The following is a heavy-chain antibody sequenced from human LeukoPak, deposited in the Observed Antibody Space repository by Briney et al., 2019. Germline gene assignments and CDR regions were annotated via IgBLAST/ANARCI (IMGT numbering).Heavy chain of an antibody. CDR1: GGSIRSYY. Sequence: PSETLSLTCTVSGGSIRSYYWSWIRQPPGKGLEWIGYIYYSGSTNYNPSLKSRVTISVDTSKNQFSLKLSSVTAADTAVYYCARDQVVVAPAAQGDYYYYYGMDVWGQGTTVTVSS. D-gene: IGHD2-2*01. CDR3: ARDQVVVAPAAQGDYYYYYGMDV. V-gene: IGHV4-59*01. CDR2: IYYSGST. J-gene: IGHJ6*02.